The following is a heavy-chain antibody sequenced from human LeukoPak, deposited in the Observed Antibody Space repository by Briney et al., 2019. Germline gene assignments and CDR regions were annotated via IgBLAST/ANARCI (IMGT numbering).Heavy chain of an antibody. Sequence: PGRSLRLSCVASGFTFSSYDMHWVRQAPGKGLGWVAVISYDGSNKYYADSVKGRFTISRDNSKNTLYLQMNSLRAEDTAVYYCAKESGIVGATREDYWGQGTLVTVSS. CDR1: GFTFSSYD. CDR3: AKESGIVGATREDY. J-gene: IGHJ4*02. D-gene: IGHD1-26*01. CDR2: ISYDGSNK. V-gene: IGHV3-30*18.